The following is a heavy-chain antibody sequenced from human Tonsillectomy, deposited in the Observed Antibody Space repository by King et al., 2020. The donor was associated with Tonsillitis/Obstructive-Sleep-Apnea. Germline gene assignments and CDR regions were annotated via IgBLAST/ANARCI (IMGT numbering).Heavy chain of an antibody. CDR2: IYYSGST. D-gene: IGHD2-15*01. CDR3: ARGYWSGGSYYSDYYYYMDV. CDR1: GGSISTYY. V-gene: IGHV4-59*08. J-gene: IGHJ6*03. Sequence: QLQESGPGLVKPSETLSLTCTVSGGSISTYYWSWIRQPPGKGLEWIGYIYYSGSTNYNPSLKSRVTMSVHTSKNQFSLKLTSVTATDTAVYYCARGYWSGGSYYSDYYYYMDVWGKGTTVTVSS.